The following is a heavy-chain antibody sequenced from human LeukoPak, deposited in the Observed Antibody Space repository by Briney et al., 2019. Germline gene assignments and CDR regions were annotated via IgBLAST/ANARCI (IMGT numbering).Heavy chain of an antibody. J-gene: IGHJ6*02. V-gene: IGHV4-59*08. CDR1: GGSISSYY. D-gene: IGHD6-13*01. CDR2: IYYSGST. Sequence: SQTLSLTCTVSGGSISSYYWSWIRQPPGKGLEWIGYIYYSGSTNYNPSLKSRVTISVDTSKNQFSLKLSSVTAADTAVYYCARHFRGSSWYYYYYGMDVWGQGTTVTVSS. CDR3: ARHFRGSSWYYYYYGMDV.